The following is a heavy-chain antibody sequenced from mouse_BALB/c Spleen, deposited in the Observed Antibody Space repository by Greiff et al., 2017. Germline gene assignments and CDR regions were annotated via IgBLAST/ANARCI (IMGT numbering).Heavy chain of an antibody. CDR3: ARDLYGNSY. V-gene: IGHV3-2*02. D-gene: IGHD2-1*01. CDR2: ISYSGST. CDR1: GYSITSDYA. Sequence: EVKLMESGPGLVKPSQSLSLTCTVTGYSITSDYAWNWIRQFPGNKLEWMGYISYSGSTSYNPSLKSRISITRDTSKNQFFLQLNSVTTEDTATYYCARDLYGNSYWGQGTTLTVSS. J-gene: IGHJ2*01.